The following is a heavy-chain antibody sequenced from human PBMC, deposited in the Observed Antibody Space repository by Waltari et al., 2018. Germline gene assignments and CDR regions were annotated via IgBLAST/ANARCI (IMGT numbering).Heavy chain of an antibody. Sequence: EVQLVESGGDLVQPGGSLRLSCSASGFSFSRSWMTWGRQTPGKGLEWVGNIQQNGSEKWYADSVKGRFTISRDNAMNLVYLQMNSLRVEDTAVYYCARDLVATPPWGQGTLVTVSS. J-gene: IGHJ5*02. CDR1: GFSFSRSW. CDR2: IQQNGSEK. D-gene: IGHD2-21*02. V-gene: IGHV3-7*01. CDR3: ARDLVATPP.